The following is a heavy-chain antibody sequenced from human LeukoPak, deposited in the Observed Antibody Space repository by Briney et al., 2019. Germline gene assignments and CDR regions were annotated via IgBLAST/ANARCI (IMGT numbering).Heavy chain of an antibody. V-gene: IGHV4-39*07. D-gene: IGHD3-10*01. CDR3: ARDMDVDYYGSGSLNHFDY. CDR1: GGSISSSSYY. Sequence: SETLSLTCTVSGGSISSSSYYWGWIRQPPGKGLEWIGSIYYSGSTYYNPSLKSRVTISVDTSKNQFSLKLSSVTAADTAVYYCARDMDVDYYGSGSLNHFDYWGQGTLVAVSS. CDR2: IYYSGST. J-gene: IGHJ4*02.